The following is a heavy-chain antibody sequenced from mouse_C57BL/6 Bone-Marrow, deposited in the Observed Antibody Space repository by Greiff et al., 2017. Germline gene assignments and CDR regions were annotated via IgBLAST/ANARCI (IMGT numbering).Heavy chain of an antibody. D-gene: IGHD2-1*01. CDR3: ARYSNHYALDY. V-gene: IGHV7-3*01. CDR1: GFTFTDYY. CDR2: IRNKANGYTT. Sequence: EVMLVESGGGLVQPGGSLSLSCAASGFTFTDYYMSWVRQPPGKALEWLGFIRNKANGYTTEYSASVKGRFTISRDNYQSILYLQMNALRAEDSATYYGARYSNHYALDYWGQGTSVTVYS. J-gene: IGHJ4*01.